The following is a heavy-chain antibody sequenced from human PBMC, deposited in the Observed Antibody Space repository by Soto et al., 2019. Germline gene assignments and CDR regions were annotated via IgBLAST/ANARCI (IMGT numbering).Heavy chain of an antibody. CDR3: ARASLYYDFWSGHRPDYFDY. D-gene: IGHD3-3*01. Sequence: SETLSLTCTVSGGSIISGDYYFICIRQPPWNGLELIGYIYYSGSTHYNPSLKSRVTISVDTSKNQFSLKLSSVTAADTAVYYCARASLYYDFWSGHRPDYFDYWGQGTLVTVSS. V-gene: IGHV4-30-4*01. J-gene: IGHJ4*02. CDR1: GGSIISGDYY. CDR2: IYYSGST.